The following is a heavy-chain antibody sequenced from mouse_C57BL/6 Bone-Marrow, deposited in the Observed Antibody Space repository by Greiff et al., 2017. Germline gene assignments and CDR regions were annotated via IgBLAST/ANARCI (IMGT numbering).Heavy chain of an antibody. CDR3: ARKYYGSSFLFAY. CDR2: INPNNGGT. CDR1: GYTFTDYN. J-gene: IGHJ3*01. V-gene: IGHV1-22*01. D-gene: IGHD1-1*01. Sequence: VQLQQSGPELVKPGASVKMSCKASGYTFTDYNMPWVKQSHGKSLEWIGYINPNNGGTSYNQKFKGKATLTVNKSSSTAYMELRSLTSEDSAVYYCARKYYGSSFLFAYWGQGTLVTVSA.